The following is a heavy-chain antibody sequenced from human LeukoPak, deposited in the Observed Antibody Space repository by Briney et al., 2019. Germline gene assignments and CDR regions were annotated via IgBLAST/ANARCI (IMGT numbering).Heavy chain of an antibody. CDR2: INSDGSST. Sequence: GGSLRLSCAASGFTFSSYAMSWVRQAPGKGLVWVSHINSDGSSTSYADSVKGRFTISRDNAKNTLYLQMNSLRAEDTAVYYCARGGTSRYDFIYWGQGTLVPVSS. V-gene: IGHV3-74*01. CDR1: GFTFSSYA. CDR3: ARGGTSRYDFIY. D-gene: IGHD3-3*01. J-gene: IGHJ4*02.